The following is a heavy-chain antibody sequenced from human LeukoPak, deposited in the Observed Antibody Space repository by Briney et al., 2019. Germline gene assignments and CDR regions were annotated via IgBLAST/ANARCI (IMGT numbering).Heavy chain of an antibody. CDR3: ARAKSSSSWHDY. Sequence: PGGSLRLSCAASGFTFSSYSMNCVRQAPGKGLEWVSSISSSSSYIYYADSVKGRFTISRDNAKNSLYLQMNSLRAEDTAVYYCARAKSSSSWHDYWGQGTLVTVSS. V-gene: IGHV3-21*01. CDR1: GFTFSSYS. CDR2: ISSSSSYI. D-gene: IGHD6-13*01. J-gene: IGHJ4*02.